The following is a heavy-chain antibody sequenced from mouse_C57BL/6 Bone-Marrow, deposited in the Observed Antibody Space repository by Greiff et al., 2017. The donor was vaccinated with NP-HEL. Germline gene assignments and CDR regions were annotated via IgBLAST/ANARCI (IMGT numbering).Heavy chain of an antibody. CDR2: INPNNGGT. V-gene: IGHV1-26*01. Sequence: VQLQQSGPELVKPGASVKISCKASGYTFTDYYMNWVKQSHGKSLEWIGDINPNNGGTSYNQKFKGKATLTVDKSYSTAYMELRSLTSEDSAVYYCAREHYDYDEGLDYWGQGTTLTVSS. J-gene: IGHJ2*01. CDR1: GYTFTDYY. D-gene: IGHD2-4*01. CDR3: AREHYDYDEGLDY.